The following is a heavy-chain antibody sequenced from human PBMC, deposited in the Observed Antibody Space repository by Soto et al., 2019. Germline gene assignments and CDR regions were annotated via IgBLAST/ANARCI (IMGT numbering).Heavy chain of an antibody. V-gene: IGHV3-30-3*01. D-gene: IGHD2-2*02. CDR2: ISYDGSNK. CDR3: ARVPDCSSTSCYSSRGMDV. Sequence: GGSLRLSCAASGFTFSSYAMHWVRQAPGKGMEWVAVISYDGSNKYHADSEKGRFTISRDNSKNTLYLQMNSLRAEDTAVYYCARVPDCSSTSCYSSRGMDVWGQGTTVTVSS. J-gene: IGHJ6*02. CDR1: GFTFSSYA.